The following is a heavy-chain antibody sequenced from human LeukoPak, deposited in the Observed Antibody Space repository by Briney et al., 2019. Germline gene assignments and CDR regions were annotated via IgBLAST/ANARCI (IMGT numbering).Heavy chain of an antibody. Sequence: PGTSLRLSCAASGISFSSHGMHWVRQAPGKGLEWVAVIWYDGSNKYYVDSVKGRFTISRDNSKDTLYLQMNSLRAEDTALYYCARASAPAGLDYWGQGTLVTVSS. CDR3: ARASAPAGLDY. CDR2: IWYDGSNK. J-gene: IGHJ4*02. D-gene: IGHD6-19*01. CDR1: GISFSSHG. V-gene: IGHV3-33*01.